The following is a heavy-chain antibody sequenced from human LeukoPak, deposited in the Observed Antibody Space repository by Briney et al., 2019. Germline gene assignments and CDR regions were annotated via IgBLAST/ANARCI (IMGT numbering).Heavy chain of an antibody. CDR2: ISSGGTT. CDR1: GFSFSSYA. V-gene: IGHV3-66*04. CDR3: ARRVVGATSVDYFDY. D-gene: IGHD1-26*01. J-gene: IGHJ4*02. Sequence: GVSLRLSCAASGFSFSSYAMSWVRQAPGKGLEWVSVISSGGTTYYADSVKGRFTISRDNSKNTVSLQMNSLRAEDTAVYYCARRVVGATSVDYFDYWGQGTLVTVSS.